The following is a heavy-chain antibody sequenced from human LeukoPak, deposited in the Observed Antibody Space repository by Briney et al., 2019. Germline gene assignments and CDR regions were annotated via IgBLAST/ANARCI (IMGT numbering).Heavy chain of an antibody. V-gene: IGHV3-7*01. Sequence: GGSLRLSCAASGFTFSSYWMSWVRQAPGKGLEWVANIKQDGSEKYYVDSVKGRFTISRDNAKNSLYLQMNSLRAEDTAVYCCARDLPGYDILTGYPSIYYGMDVWGQGTTVTVSS. CDR1: GFTFSSYW. J-gene: IGHJ6*02. CDR3: ARDLPGYDILTGYPSIYYGMDV. CDR2: IKQDGSEK. D-gene: IGHD3-9*01.